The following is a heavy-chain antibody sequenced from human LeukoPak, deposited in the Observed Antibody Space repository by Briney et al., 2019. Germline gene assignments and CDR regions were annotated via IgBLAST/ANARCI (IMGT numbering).Heavy chain of an antibody. J-gene: IGHJ6*03. CDR3: ARESRMRAYPPYYYYMDV. CDR1: GGSISSGSSY. V-gene: IGHV4-61*02. CDR2: IYTSGST. Sequence: SQTLSLTCTVSGGSISSGSSYWGWIRQPAGKGLEWIGRIYTSGSTNYNPSLKSRVPISVDTSKNQFSMKLSSVTAADTAVYYCARESRMRAYPPYYYYMDVWGKGTTVTVSS. D-gene: IGHD2-15*01.